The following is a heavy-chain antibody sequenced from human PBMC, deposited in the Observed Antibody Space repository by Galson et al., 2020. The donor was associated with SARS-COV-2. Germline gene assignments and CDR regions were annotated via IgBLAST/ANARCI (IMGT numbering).Heavy chain of an antibody. D-gene: IGHD3-10*01. CDR3: ARGFIWFGELSQDRFDS. J-gene: IGHJ5*01. V-gene: IGHV5-51*01. CDR1: GYTFTNYW. Sequence: HGESLKISCKGSGYTFTNYWIGWVRQMPGKGLEWMGIIFPRDSDTRYSPSFEGQVTISADTSTNTAYLQWSSLRASDTAMYYCARGFIWFGELSQDRFDSWGQGTLVTVSS. CDR2: IFPRDSDT.